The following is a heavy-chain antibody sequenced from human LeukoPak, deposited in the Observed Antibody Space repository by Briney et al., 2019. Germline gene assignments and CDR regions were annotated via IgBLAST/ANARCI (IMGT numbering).Heavy chain of an antibody. D-gene: IGHD2-15*01. V-gene: IGHV5-51*01. CDR2: IYPGDSDT. Sequence: GESLKISCKGSGYSFTSYWIGWVRQMPGKGLEWMGIIYPGDSDTRYSPSFQGQVTISADKSISTAYLQWSSLKASDTATYYCARQASYCSGGSCYPTQPKDYWGQGTLVTVSS. J-gene: IGHJ4*02. CDR3: ARQASYCSGGSCYPTQPKDY. CDR1: GYSFTSYW.